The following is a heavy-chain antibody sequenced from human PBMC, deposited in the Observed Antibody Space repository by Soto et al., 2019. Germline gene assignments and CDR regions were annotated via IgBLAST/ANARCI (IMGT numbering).Heavy chain of an antibody. CDR1: GGTFSSYA. V-gene: IGHV1-69*06. J-gene: IGHJ3*02. CDR2: IIPIFGTA. D-gene: IGHD3-22*01. Sequence: SVKVSCKASGGTFSSYAISWVRQAPGQGLEWMGGIIPIFGTANYAQKFQGRVTITADKSTSTAYMELSSLRSEDTAVYYCATYYYNSSGYYGSAFDIWGQGTMVTVSS. CDR3: ATYYYNSSGYYGSAFDI.